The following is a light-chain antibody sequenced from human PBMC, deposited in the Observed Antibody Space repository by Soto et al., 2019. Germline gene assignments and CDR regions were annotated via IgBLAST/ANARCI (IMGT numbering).Light chain of an antibody. CDR2: KAS. CDR3: QQYNSYALT. J-gene: IGKJ4*01. CDR1: QSISSW. V-gene: IGKV1-5*03. Sequence: DIQMTQSPSTLSASVGDRVTITCRASQSISSWLAWYQQKPGKAPKLLIYKASTLESGVPSRFSGSGSGTEFTLTISSLQPDDFATYYCQQYNSYALTFGGGTKVEIK.